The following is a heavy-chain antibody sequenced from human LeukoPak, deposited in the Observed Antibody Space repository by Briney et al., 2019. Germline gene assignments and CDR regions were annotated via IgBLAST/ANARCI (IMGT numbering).Heavy chain of an antibody. CDR2: IYTSGST. D-gene: IGHD3-3*01. V-gene: IGHV4-4*09. J-gene: IGHJ6*03. CDR1: GGSISSYY. Sequence: PSETLSLTCTVSGGSISSYYWSWIRQPPGKGLEWIGYIYTSGSTNYNPSLKSRVTISVDTSKNQFSLKPSSVTAADTAVYYCARAHHDDFWSGTHNYYMDVWGKGTTVTVSS. CDR3: ARAHHDDFWSGTHNYYMDV.